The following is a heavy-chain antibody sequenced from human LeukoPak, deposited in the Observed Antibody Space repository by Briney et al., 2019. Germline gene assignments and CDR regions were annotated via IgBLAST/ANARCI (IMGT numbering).Heavy chain of an antibody. CDR3: AIKGSSGWPYYFDY. CDR2: IGGSGGST. Sequence: PGGSLRLSCVASGFTFSSYAMSWVRQAPGKGLEWVSAIGGSGGSTYYADSVKGRFTISRDNSKNTLYLQMNSLRAEDTAVYYCAIKGSSGWPYYFDYWGQGTLVTVSS. V-gene: IGHV3-23*01. D-gene: IGHD6-19*01. J-gene: IGHJ4*02. CDR1: GFTFSSYA.